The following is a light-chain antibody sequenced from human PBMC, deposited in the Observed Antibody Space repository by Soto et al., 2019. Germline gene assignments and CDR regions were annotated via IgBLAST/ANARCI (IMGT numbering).Light chain of an antibody. CDR3: LEHDSCPLT. V-gene: IGKV1-17*01. CDR2: LGF. CDR1: QGLRND. J-gene: IGKJ1*01. Sequence: DIQITQSPSSLSASIGDRVTITCRASQGLRNDLFGWYQQKPGKAPKCLIYLGFNLQSGVPPRFRVSGRGTEFTLRIRSLQPEDLAPDDGLEHDSCPLTFGQGTKVHIK.